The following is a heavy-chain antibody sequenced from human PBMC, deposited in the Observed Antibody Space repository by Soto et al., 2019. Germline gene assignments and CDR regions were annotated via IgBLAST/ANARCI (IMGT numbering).Heavy chain of an antibody. Sequence: GGSLRLSCAASGITISNYPMSWVRQAPGKGLDWVSGISGSGDRTYYADSAKGRFTISKDFSKNSLSLQLDSLRVEDTAVYFCVKDDGGNPSTEPHWGQGTLVTVSS. CDR2: ISGSGDRT. V-gene: IGHV3-23*01. CDR1: GITISNYP. J-gene: IGHJ4*02. D-gene: IGHD2-15*01. CDR3: VKDDGGNPSTEPH.